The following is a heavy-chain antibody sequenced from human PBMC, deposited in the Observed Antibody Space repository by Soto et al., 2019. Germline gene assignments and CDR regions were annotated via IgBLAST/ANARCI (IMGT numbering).Heavy chain of an antibody. D-gene: IGHD1-26*01. CDR3: ASALVGASDSYGLDV. V-gene: IGHV3-33*01. CDR2: IWHDGNNK. Sequence: GGSLRLSGAASGFTFSNYGMHWVRQAPCKGLEWVAIIWHDGNNKYYADSVRGRFIISRDNSKNRLYLQMNSLRAEDTAVYYCASALVGASDSYGLDVWGRGTRVTVSS. CDR1: GFTFSNYG. J-gene: IGHJ6*02.